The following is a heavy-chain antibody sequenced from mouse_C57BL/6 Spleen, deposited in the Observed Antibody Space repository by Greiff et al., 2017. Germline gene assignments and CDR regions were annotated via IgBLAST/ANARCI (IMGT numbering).Heavy chain of an antibody. V-gene: IGHV2-4*01. CDR3: ATYYGSRGYFDY. D-gene: IGHD1-1*01. J-gene: IGHJ2*01. Sequence: VKLVESGPGLVQPSQSLSITCTVSGFSLTSYGVHWVRQPPGKGLEWLGVIWSGGSTDYNAAFISRLSISKDNSKSQVFFKMNSLQADDTAIYYCATYYGSRGYFDYWGQGTTLTVSS. CDR2: IWSGGST. CDR1: GFSLTSYG.